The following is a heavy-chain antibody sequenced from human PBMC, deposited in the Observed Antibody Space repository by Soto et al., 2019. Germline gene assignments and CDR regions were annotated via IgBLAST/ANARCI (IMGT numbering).Heavy chain of an antibody. D-gene: IGHD5-18*01. J-gene: IGHJ4*02. CDR2: IYYNDDR. CDR1: GFSFTTAGVA. V-gene: IGHV2-5*01. Sequence: GSGPTLVNPTQTLTLTCTFSGFSFTTAGVAVGWIRQTPGGALEWLTLIYYNDDRRFSTSLKTRLTISKDTSKNQAVLTMTNVEPVDTATYFCSRAVGGFTYGYPDYWGQGTLVTVSS. CDR3: SRAVGGFTYGYPDY.